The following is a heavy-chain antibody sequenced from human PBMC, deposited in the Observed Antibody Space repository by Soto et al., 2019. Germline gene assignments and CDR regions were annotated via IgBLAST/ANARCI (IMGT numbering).Heavy chain of an antibody. V-gene: IGHV4-34*01. CDR2: VSHSGSP. CDR3: ARDRKKTYFYNYGLDV. CDR1: GGSVSVYS. Sequence: PSETLSLTCAVYGGSVSVYSWGWVRQPPGKGLEWLGEVSHSGSPKYNPSLKSRVIMSIDTSRNQFSLNLSSVTAADTAVYYCARDRKKTYFYNYGLDVWGQGTAVTVS. J-gene: IGHJ6*02.